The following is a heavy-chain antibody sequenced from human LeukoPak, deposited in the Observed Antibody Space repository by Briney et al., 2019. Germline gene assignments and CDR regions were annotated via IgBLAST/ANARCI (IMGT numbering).Heavy chain of an antibody. D-gene: IGHD6-19*01. J-gene: IGHJ4*02. V-gene: IGHV3-11*04. CDR2: ISSSGNTT. CDR3: ARDGGSAWFLDY. Sequence: GGSLRLSCAASGFTFSDNYMSWIRQAPGKGLEWVSYISSSGNTTYNADSVKGRFSITRDNAKNSLYLQMNSLRAEDTAVYYCARDGGSAWFLDYWGQGTLVTVSS. CDR1: GFTFSDNY.